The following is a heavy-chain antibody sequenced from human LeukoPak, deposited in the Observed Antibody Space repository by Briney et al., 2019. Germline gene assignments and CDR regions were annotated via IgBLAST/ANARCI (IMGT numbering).Heavy chain of an antibody. V-gene: IGHV3-23*01. CDR2: ISGSSGTT. CDR1: GFTFSSYA. J-gene: IGHJ4*02. CDR3: AKGGVVVPAAIVG. D-gene: IGHD2-2*01. Sequence: PGGSLRLSCAASGFTFSSYAMSWVRQAPGKGLEWVSVISGSSGTTYYADSVRGRFTISRDNSKNTLYLQMNSLRAEDTAVYYCAKGGVVVPAAIVGWGQGTLVTVSS.